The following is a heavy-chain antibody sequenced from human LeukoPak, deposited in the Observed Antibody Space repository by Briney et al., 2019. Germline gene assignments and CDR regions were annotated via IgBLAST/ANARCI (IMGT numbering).Heavy chain of an antibody. V-gene: IGHV1-18*01. CDR3: ARSEVGALVDY. Sequence: GASVKVSCKASGYTFTIYDITWVRQAPGQGLEWMGWISVYSGNTKYAQKVEGRVTMTTDTYTSTAYMELRSLRSDDTAVYYCARSEVGALVDYWGQGTLVTVSS. J-gene: IGHJ4*02. CDR2: ISVYSGNT. CDR1: GYTFTIYD. D-gene: IGHD1-26*01.